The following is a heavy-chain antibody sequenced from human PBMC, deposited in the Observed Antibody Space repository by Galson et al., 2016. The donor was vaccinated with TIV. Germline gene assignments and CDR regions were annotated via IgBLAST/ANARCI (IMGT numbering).Heavy chain of an antibody. J-gene: IGHJ4*02. V-gene: IGHV3-23*01. CDR2: ISGSGGQT. D-gene: IGHD5-24*01. CDR3: AKSLFHTIDFGGLTVIFDH. CDR1: GFDFNALA. Sequence: LRLSCASSGFDFNALAMSWVRQVPGKGLQWVASISGSGGQTHYGDSVRGRFIISRDDSKNTVYLRMNNVRVDDTAVYYCAKSLFHTIDFGGLTVIFDHWGQGALVTVSS.